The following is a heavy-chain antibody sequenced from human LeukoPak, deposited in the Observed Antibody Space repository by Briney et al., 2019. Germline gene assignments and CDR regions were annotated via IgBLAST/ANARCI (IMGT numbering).Heavy chain of an antibody. J-gene: IGHJ5*02. V-gene: IGHV4-59*08. Sequence: PSETLSLTCTVSGGSISSYYWSWIRQPPGKGLEWIGYIYYSGSTNYNPSLKSRVTISVDTSKNQFSLKLSSVTAADTAVYYCARPKPMARGRWFDPWGQGTLVTVSS. CDR2: IYYSGST. D-gene: IGHD3-10*01. CDR1: GGSISSYY. CDR3: ARPKPMARGRWFDP.